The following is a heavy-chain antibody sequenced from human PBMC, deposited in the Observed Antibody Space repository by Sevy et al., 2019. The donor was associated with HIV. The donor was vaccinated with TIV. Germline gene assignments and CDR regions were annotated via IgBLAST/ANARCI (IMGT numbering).Heavy chain of an antibody. V-gene: IGHV4-4*07. Sequence: SETLSLTCTVSGGSISNYYWSWIRQPAGKGLEWIGRIYTTGDTNYNPSLESRVTMSVDTSKNQFSLKLNSVTAADTALYYCARDLVPGVSEGDDAFDIWGQGTMVTVSS. CDR3: ARDLVPGVSEGDDAFDI. CDR1: GGSISNYY. D-gene: IGHD2-21*02. CDR2: IYTTGDT. J-gene: IGHJ3*02.